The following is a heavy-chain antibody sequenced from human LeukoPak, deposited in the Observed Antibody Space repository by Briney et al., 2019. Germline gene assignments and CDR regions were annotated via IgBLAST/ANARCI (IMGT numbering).Heavy chain of an antibody. D-gene: IGHD3-16*01. CDR2: ISSSTTYI. CDR1: GFPFSAHR. J-gene: IGHJ4*02. V-gene: IGHV3-21*01. CDR3: ARSRGPPTYFDH. Sequence: GGSLRLSCAASGFPFSAHRMAWVRQAPGKGLEWFSSISSSTTYIYYADSVKGRFTISRDNAKNSLYLQMTSLRAEDTAVYYCARSRGPPTYFDHWGQGTLVTVSS.